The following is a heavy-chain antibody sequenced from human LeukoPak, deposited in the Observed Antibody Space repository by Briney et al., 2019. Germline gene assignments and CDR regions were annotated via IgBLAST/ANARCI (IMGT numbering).Heavy chain of an antibody. CDR3: AKDRTDITMVRGVIGYYFDY. CDR1: GFTFDDYP. J-gene: IGHJ4*02. CDR2: ISWDGGST. V-gene: IGHV3-43*01. D-gene: IGHD3-10*01. Sequence: GGSLRLSCAASGFTFDDYPMHWVRQAPGKGLEWVSLISWDGGSTYYADSVKGRFTISRDNSKNTLYLQMNSLRAEDTAVYYCAKDRTDITMVRGVIGYYFDYWGQGTLVTVSS.